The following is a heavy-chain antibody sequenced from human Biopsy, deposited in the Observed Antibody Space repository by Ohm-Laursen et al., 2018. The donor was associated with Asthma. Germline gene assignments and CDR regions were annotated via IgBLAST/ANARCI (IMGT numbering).Heavy chain of an antibody. CDR3: ARTYYDFLTGQVKDVFGV. J-gene: IGHJ3*01. Sequence: ASVKVSSNASGYNFISFAIHWVRQAPGQRLEWMGWVNTGNGDTKYSQKFQGRVTITRDTSASTAYMELRSLRSEDTATYYCARTYYDFLTGQVKDVFGVWGQGTMVTVSS. D-gene: IGHD3-9*01. CDR1: GYNFISFA. CDR2: VNTGNGDT. V-gene: IGHV1-3*04.